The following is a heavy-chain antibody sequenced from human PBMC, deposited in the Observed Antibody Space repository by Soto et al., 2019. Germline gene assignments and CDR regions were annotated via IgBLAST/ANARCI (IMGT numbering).Heavy chain of an antibody. V-gene: IGHV3-23*01. D-gene: IGHD3-10*01. CDR2: ISIGGQNT. CDR1: GFSFSNYA. J-gene: IGHJ4*02. Sequence: EVQLLESGGGLVQPGGSLRLSCAASGFSFSNYAMSWVRQGPGRGLEWVSGISIGGQNTYYADSVKGRFTISRDNSKNTLYLQMNNLRAEDTAVYYCADGGELSFNFVYWGQGTLVTVSS. CDR3: ADGGELSFNFVY.